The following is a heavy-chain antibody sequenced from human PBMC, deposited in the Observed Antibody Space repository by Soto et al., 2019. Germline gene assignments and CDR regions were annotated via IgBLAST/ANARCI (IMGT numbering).Heavy chain of an antibody. J-gene: IGHJ4*02. CDR1: GYTFTSYA. D-gene: IGHD6-13*01. CDR2: INAGNGNT. CDR3: ARVWAAAGPFDH. V-gene: IGHV1-3*01. Sequence: ASVKVSCKASGYTFTSYAMHWVRQAPGQRLEWMGWINAGNGNTKYSQKFQGRVTITRDTSPSTAYMELSSLRSDDTAVYYCARVWAAAGPFDHWGQGTLVTVSS.